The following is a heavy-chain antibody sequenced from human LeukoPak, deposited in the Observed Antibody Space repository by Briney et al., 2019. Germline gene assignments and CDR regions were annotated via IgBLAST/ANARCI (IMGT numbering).Heavy chain of an antibody. D-gene: IGHD5-24*01. V-gene: IGHV3-7*01. CDR1: GFTFSSYW. CDR3: ARDEYRSRWLHP. Sequence: GGSLRLSCAASGFTFSSYWMSWVRLAPGKGLEWVANIKGDGSEKWYADSEKGRFTISRDNAQNSVHLQMNSLRAEDTAVYHRARDEYRSRWLHPWGQGTLVTVTS. J-gene: IGHJ5*02. CDR2: IKGDGSEK.